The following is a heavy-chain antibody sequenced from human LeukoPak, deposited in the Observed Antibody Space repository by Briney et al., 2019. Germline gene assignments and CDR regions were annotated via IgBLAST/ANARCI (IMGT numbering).Heavy chain of an antibody. Sequence: GGSLRLSCAASGFTFSSYSMNWVRQAPGKGLEWVSSISSSSSYIYYADSVKGRFTISRDNAKNSLYLQMNSLRVEDTAVYYCARDFGGDLPYYWGQGTLVTVSS. CDR2: ISSSSSYI. D-gene: IGHD2-21*02. J-gene: IGHJ4*02. CDR3: ARDFGGDLPYY. V-gene: IGHV3-21*01. CDR1: GFTFSSYS.